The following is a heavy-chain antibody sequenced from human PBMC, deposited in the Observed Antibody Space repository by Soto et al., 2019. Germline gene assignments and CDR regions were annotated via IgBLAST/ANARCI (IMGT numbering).Heavy chain of an antibody. V-gene: IGHV3-66*01. D-gene: IGHD3-10*01. CDR2: IYSGGST. CDR1: GFTVSSNY. Sequence: EVQLVESGGGLVQPGGSLRLSCAASGFTVSSNYMSWVRQAPGKGLEWVSVIYSGGSTYYDDSVKGRFTISRDNSKNTLDLQRNSLRAEDTAVYSCARDGVRGGRPREWGQGTLVTVSS. CDR3: ARDGVRGGRPRE. J-gene: IGHJ4*02.